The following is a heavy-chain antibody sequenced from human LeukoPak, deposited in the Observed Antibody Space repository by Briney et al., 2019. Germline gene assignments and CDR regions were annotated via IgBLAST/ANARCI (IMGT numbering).Heavy chain of an antibody. CDR2: INNDASRT. Sequence: GGSLRLSCAASGFTFSSYGMHWVRQAPGKGLVWVSHINNDASRTDYADSVKGRFTISRDNAKNTLYLQMNSLRAEDTAVYYCTYYESARGHWGQGTLVTVSS. D-gene: IGHD3-22*01. CDR1: GFTFSSYG. V-gene: IGHV3-74*01. J-gene: IGHJ4*02. CDR3: TYYESARGH.